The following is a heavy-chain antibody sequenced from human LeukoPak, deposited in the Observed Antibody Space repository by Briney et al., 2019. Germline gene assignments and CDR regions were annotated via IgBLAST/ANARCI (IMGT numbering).Heavy chain of an antibody. CDR2: IYYSGST. CDR1: GDSMNTYY. CDR3: ARLYSGTRPPDY. J-gene: IGHJ4*02. V-gene: IGHV4-39*01. D-gene: IGHD2-8*01. Sequence: SETLSLTCSVSGDSMNTYYWGWIRQPPGKGLEWIGSIYYSGSTYYNPSLKSRVTISIDTSKNQLSLKLSFATAADTAVYYCARLYSGTRPPDYWGQGILVTVTS.